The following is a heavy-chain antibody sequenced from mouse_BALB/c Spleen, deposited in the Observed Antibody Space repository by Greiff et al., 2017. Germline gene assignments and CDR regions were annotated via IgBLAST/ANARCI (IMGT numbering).Heavy chain of an antibody. V-gene: IGHV1-7*01. CDR3: ARGVYYRNWFAY. CDR2: INPSTGYT. J-gene: IGHJ3*01. CDR1: GYTFTSYW. Sequence: VQLVESGAELAKPGASVKMSCKASGYTFTSYWMHWVKQRPGQGLEWIGYINPSTGYTEYNQKFKDKATLTADKSSSTAYMQLSSLTSEDSAVYYCARGVYYRNWFAYWGQGTLVTVSA. D-gene: IGHD2-14*01.